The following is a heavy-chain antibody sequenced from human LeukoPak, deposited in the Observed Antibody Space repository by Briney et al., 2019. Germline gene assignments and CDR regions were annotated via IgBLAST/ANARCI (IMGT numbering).Heavy chain of an antibody. CDR3: ARVEMATFQH. CDR2: IYYSGST. V-gene: IGHV4-30-4*07. CDR1: GGSISSGGYS. Sequence: PSQTLSLTCAVSGGSISSGGYSWSWIRQPPGKGLEWIGYIYYSGSTYYNPSLKSRVTISVDTSKNQFSLKLSSVTAADTAVYYCARVEMATFQHWGQGTLVTVSS. J-gene: IGHJ1*01. D-gene: IGHD5-24*01.